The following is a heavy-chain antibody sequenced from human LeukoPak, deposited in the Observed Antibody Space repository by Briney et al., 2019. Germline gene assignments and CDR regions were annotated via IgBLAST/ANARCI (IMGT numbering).Heavy chain of an antibody. Sequence: GGSLRLSCAASGFTFSSYGMHWVRQAPGKGLEWVAVIWYDGSNKYYADSVKGRFTISRDNAKNSLYLQMNSLRAEDTAVYYCARDGVYSYGPYYYYGMDVWGQGTTVTVSS. CDR1: GFTFSSYG. D-gene: IGHD5-18*01. J-gene: IGHJ6*02. CDR2: IWYDGSNK. V-gene: IGHV3-33*01. CDR3: ARDGVYSYGPYYYYGMDV.